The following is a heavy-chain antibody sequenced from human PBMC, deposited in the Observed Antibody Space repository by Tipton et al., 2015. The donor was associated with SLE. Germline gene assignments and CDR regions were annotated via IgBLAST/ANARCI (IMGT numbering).Heavy chain of an antibody. Sequence: SLRLSCAASGFTFSYYAMSWVRQVPGKGLEWVSAITGSGDRTYYIDPVKGRFTISRDNSKNSLYLQMNGLRAEETAVYYCARSPVDFWNGYSTGGQGTLVAVSS. J-gene: IGHJ4*02. D-gene: IGHD3-3*01. CDR2: ITGSGDRT. CDR1: GFTFSYYA. V-gene: IGHV3-23*01. CDR3: ARSPVDFWNGYST.